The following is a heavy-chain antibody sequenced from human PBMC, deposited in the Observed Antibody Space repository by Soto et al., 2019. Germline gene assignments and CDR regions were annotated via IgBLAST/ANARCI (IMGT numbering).Heavy chain of an antibody. V-gene: IGHV3-21*01. D-gene: IGHD6-13*01. J-gene: IGHJ5*01. CDR1: GFTFSSYS. CDR2: ISSSSSYI. Sequence: EVQLVESGGGLVKPGGSLRLSCAASGFTFSSYSMNWVRQAPGKGLEWVSSISSSSSYIYYADSVKSRFTISTDNAKNSLYLQMTSLGAEDTAVYYWARVGIAAAGTSDSWGQGTMVTVSS. CDR3: ARVGIAAAGTSDS.